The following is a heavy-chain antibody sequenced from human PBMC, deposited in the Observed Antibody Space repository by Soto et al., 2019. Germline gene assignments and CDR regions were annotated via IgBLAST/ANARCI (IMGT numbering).Heavy chain of an antibody. CDR2: TYYRSKWYN. D-gene: IGHD6-13*01. Sequence: SQTLSLTCAISGDSVSSNSAAWNWIRQSPSRGLEWLGRTYYRSKWYNDYAVSVKSRITINPDTSKNQFSLQLNSVTPEDTAVYYCARVEAEAGHYYYSGMDVWGQGTTVTVSS. V-gene: IGHV6-1*01. CDR3: ARVEAEAGHYYYSGMDV. J-gene: IGHJ6*02. CDR1: GDSVSSNSAA.